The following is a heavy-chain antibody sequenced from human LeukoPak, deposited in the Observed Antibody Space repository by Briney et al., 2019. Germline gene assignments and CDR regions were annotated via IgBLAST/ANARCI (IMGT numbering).Heavy chain of an antibody. CDR3: ARAGDRITIFGVVIIPGARFDY. V-gene: IGHV4-34*01. CDR2: INHSGST. J-gene: IGHJ4*02. CDR1: GGSFSGYY. D-gene: IGHD3-3*01. Sequence: PSETLSLTCAVYGGSFSGYYWSWVRQPPGKGLEWIGEINHSGSTNYNPSLKSRVTISVDTSKNQFSLKLSSVTAADTAVYYCARAGDRITIFGVVIIPGARFDYWGQGTLVTVSS.